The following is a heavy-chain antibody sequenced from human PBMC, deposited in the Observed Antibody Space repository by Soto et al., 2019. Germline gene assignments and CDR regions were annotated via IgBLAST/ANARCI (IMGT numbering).Heavy chain of an antibody. CDR3: ASPPNESSAYYCGMDG. D-gene: IGHD6-19*01. V-gene: IGHV1-69*12. J-gene: IGHJ6*02. CDR1: GGTFSSYA. Sequence: QVQLVQSGAEVKKPGSSVKVSCKASGGTFSSYAISWVRQAPGQGLEWMGGIIPIFGTANYAQRFQGRVTITADEXTXAAYMELSSLRSADTAVYYCASPPNESSAYYCGMDGWGQGTTVTVSS. CDR2: IIPIFGTA.